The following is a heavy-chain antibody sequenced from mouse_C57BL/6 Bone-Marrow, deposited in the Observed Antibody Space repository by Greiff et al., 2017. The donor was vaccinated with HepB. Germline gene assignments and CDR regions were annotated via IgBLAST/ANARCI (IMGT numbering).Heavy chain of an antibody. CDR1: GYTFTSYD. J-gene: IGHJ1*01. V-gene: IGHV1-85*01. CDR3: ARRRLRRCYFDV. D-gene: IGHD2-4*01. CDR2: IYPRDGST. Sequence: VQLQQSGPELVKPGASVKLSCKASGYTFTSYDINWVKQRPGQGLEWIGVIYPRDGSTNYNEKFKGKATLTVDKSSSTAYMERHSLTSEASAVYVCARRRLRRCYFDVWGSGTAITVS.